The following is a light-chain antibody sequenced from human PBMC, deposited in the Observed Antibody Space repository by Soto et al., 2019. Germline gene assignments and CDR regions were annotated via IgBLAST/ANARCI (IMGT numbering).Light chain of an antibody. J-gene: IGLJ1*01. CDR2: DVS. CDR1: SSDVGGYNH. CDR3: SSFTSASTNYV. V-gene: IGLV2-14*01. Sequence: QSVLTQPASVSGSPGQSITISCTGTSSDVGGYNHVSWYQQHPGKAPKLMICDVSNRPSGVSNRFSGSKSGNTASLTISGLQAEDQADYYCSSFTSASTNYVFGTGTKVXVL.